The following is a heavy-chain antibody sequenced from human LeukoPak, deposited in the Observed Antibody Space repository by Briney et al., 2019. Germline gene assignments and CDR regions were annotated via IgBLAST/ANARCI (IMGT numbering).Heavy chain of an antibody. Sequence: SETLSLTCAVYGGSFSGYYWSWIRQPPGKGLEWIGEINHSGSTNYNPSLKSRVTISVDTSKNQFSLKLSSVTAADTAVYYCARDGIVVVDRWFDPWGQGTLVTVSS. CDR3: ARDGIVVVDRWFDP. CDR2: INHSGST. CDR1: GGSFSGYY. D-gene: IGHD2-15*01. V-gene: IGHV4-34*01. J-gene: IGHJ5*02.